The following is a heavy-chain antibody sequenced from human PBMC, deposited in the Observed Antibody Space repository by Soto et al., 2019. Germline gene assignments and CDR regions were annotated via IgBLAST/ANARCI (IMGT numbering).Heavy chain of an antibody. V-gene: IGHV5-10-1*01. Sequence: PGESLKISCKGSVYSFTSYCISWVRQMPGKGLEWMGRIDPSDSYTNYSPSFQGHVTISADKSISTAYLQWSSLKASDTAMYYCARHTDTAMDLYYYYGMDVWGQGTTVTVS. CDR3: ARHTDTAMDLYYYYGMDV. CDR1: VYSFTSYC. D-gene: IGHD5-18*01. CDR2: IDPSDSYT. J-gene: IGHJ6*02.